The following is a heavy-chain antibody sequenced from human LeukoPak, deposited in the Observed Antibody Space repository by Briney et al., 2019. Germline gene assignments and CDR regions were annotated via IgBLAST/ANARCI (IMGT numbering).Heavy chain of an antibody. CDR2: ISWNSGSI. CDR3: AKDIVADSSGRGAFDI. CDR1: GFTFDDYA. D-gene: IGHD6-19*01. Sequence: GRSLRLSCAASGFTFDDYAMDWVRQAPGEGLGWVSGISWNSGSIVYADSVKGRFTISRDNAKNSLYLQMNSLRAEDTALYYCAKDIVADSSGRGAFDIWGQGTMVTVSS. V-gene: IGHV3-9*01. J-gene: IGHJ3*02.